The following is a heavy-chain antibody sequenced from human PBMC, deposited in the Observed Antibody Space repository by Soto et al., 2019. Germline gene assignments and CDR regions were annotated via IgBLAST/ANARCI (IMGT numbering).Heavy chain of an antibody. V-gene: IGHV4-39*01. CDR1: GGSISSSRYY. D-gene: IGHD6-19*01. J-gene: IGHJ4*02. Sequence: SETLSLTCTVSGGSISSSRYYWGWIRQPPGKGLEWIGSIYYSGSTYYNPSLKSRVTISVDTSKNQFSLKLSSVTAADTAVYYCARHRYAVAGTWAPCYFDHWGQGTLVTVSS. CDR3: ARHRYAVAGTWAPCYFDH. CDR2: IYYSGST.